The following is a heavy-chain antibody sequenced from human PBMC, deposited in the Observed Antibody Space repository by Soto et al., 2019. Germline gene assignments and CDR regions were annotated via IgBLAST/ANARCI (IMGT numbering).Heavy chain of an antibody. V-gene: IGHV3-30-3*01. D-gene: IGHD2-21*02. CDR3: ARGGGFCGADCYKGGIDY. Sequence: GGSLRLSCAASGFTFSPYTMHWVRQTPGKGLEWVAVISYDGSDKNYADSVRGRFTISRDNSKNTLFLQMNSLRAEDTALYYCARGGGFCGADCYKGGIDYWGQGALVTVS. CDR2: ISYDGSDK. CDR1: GFTFSPYT. J-gene: IGHJ4*02.